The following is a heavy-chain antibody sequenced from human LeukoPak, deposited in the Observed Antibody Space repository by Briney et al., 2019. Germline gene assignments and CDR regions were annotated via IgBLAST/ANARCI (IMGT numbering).Heavy chain of an antibody. CDR2: IYYSGST. V-gene: IGHV4-31*03. Sequence: PSETLSLTCTVSGGSISSGGYYWSWIRQHPGKGLEWIGYIYYSGSTYYNPSLKSRVTISVDTSKNQFSLKLSSVTAADTAVYYCARSRAARRYWFDPWGQGTLVTVSS. CDR3: ARSRAARRYWFDP. CDR1: GGSISSGGYY. D-gene: IGHD6-6*01. J-gene: IGHJ5*02.